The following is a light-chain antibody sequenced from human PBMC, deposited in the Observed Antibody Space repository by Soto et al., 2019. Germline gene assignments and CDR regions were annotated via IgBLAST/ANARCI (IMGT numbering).Light chain of an antibody. J-gene: IGKJ1*01. V-gene: IGKV1-5*01. CDR1: RGVGRW. CDR2: DAS. Sequence: DIQMTQSPSTLSASVGDRVTIACRASRGVGRWLAWYQQKPGRAPNLLISDASSLESGVPSRFSGSGSGTEFILTISSLQPDDIATYYCQQYSSYSAWTFGEGTKVDIK. CDR3: QQYSSYSAWT.